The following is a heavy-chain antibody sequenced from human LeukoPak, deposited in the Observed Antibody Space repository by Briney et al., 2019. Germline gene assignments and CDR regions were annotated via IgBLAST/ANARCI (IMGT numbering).Heavy chain of an antibody. V-gene: IGHV1-46*01. D-gene: IGHD2-8*01. Sequence: GASVKVSCKASGYIFTSYSMHWVRRAPGQGLEWMGIINPSGGTTNYAQKFQGRVTMTRDTSTSTVYMELSSLRSEDTAVYYCARGGTRNLNWFDPWGQGTLVTVSS. CDR1: GYIFTSYS. CDR2: INPSGGTT. J-gene: IGHJ5*02. CDR3: ARGGTRNLNWFDP.